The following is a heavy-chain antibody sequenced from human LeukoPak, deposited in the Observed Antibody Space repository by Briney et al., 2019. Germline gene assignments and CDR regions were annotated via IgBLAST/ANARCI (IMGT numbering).Heavy chain of an antibody. V-gene: IGHV3-7*01. J-gene: IGHJ5*02. CDR2: IKQDGSEK. CDR3: ARDDFWSGYLDWFDP. Sequence: PGGSLRLSCAAPGFTFSSYWMSWVRQAPGKGLEWVANIKQDGSEKYYVDSVKGRFTISRDNAKNSLYLQMNSLRAEDTAVYYCARDDFWSGYLDWFDPWGQGTLVTVSS. CDR1: GFTFSSYW. D-gene: IGHD3-3*01.